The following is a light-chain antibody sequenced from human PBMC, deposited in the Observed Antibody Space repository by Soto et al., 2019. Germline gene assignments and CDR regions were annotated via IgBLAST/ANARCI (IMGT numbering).Light chain of an antibody. CDR1: QSVRSNF. V-gene: IGKV3-20*01. CDR2: GAS. Sequence: EIVLTQSPVTLSLSPWERATLSCRASQSVRSNFLAWYQQKPGQAPRLLIYGASNRATGIPDRFSGSGSGTDFTLTITRLEPEDFAMYYCQRYDSFRTFGQGTKVDIK. CDR3: QRYDSFRT. J-gene: IGKJ1*01.